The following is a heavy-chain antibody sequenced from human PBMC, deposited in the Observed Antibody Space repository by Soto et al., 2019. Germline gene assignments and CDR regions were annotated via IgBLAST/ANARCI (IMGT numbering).Heavy chain of an antibody. CDR1: GFTFTSSA. V-gene: IGHV1-58*01. CDR3: AAEPLGSVYYFDY. J-gene: IGHJ4*02. D-gene: IGHD2-15*01. CDR2: IVVGSGNT. Sequence: QMQLVQSGPEVKKPGTSVKVSCKASGFTFTSSAVQWVRQARGQRLEWIGWIVVGSGNTNYAQKFQERVTITRDMSTSTAYMELSSLSSEDTAVYYCAAEPLGSVYYFDYWGQGTLVTVSS.